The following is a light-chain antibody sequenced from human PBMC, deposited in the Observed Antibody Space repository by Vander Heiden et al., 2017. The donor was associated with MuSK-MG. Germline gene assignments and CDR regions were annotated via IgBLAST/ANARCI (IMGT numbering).Light chain of an antibody. CDR1: SSDVGGYNY. V-gene: IGLV2-14*01. CDR2: DVS. Sequence: QSALTQPAPVSGSPGPSITIPCTGTSSDVGGYNYVSWYQQHPGKAPKLMIYDVSKRPAGVSNRFSGSKSGNTASLTISGLQAEDEADYYCSSYTSSTVVFGGGTKLTVL. J-gene: IGLJ2*01. CDR3: SSYTSSTVV.